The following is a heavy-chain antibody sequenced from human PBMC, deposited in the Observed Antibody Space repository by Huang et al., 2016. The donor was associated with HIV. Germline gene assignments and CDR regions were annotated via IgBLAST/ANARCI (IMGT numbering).Heavy chain of an antibody. CDR2: ISVRVNG. Sequence: QLHLQESGPGQVFPSETLSVTCVVSGGSVVDSRYFWSWIRQPPGKGLEWIGGISVRVNGYYTPSLKSRVIMSVDASNNRFSSTLGAVLPADTSTYCCARQTAPDNDDYDFFLRYWGQGTPVIVSS. CDR1: GGSVVDSRYF. D-gene: IGHD3-16*01. V-gene: IGHV4-39*01. CDR3: ARQTAPDNDDYDFFLRY. J-gene: IGHJ4*02.